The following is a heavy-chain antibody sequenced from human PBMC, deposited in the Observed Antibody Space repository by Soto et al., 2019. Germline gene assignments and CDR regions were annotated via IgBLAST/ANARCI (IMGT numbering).Heavy chain of an antibody. J-gene: IGHJ5*01. CDR2: IWFDGSKE. Sequence: QVELVESGGGVVQPGGSLRLACAASGFPFSSYGMHWVRQAPGKGLEWVAVIWFDGSKEFYAASVEGRLTISRDNSKNMVYLEMNSPRDVDTAVYYCARAVPAAKGWFDSWGQGTLVTVSS. CDR1: GFPFSSYG. V-gene: IGHV3-33*01. CDR3: ARAVPAAKGWFDS. D-gene: IGHD2-2*01.